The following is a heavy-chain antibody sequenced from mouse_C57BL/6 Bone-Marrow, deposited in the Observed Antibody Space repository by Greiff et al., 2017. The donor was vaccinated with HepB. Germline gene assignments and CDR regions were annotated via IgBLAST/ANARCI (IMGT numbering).Heavy chain of an antibody. CDR2: IWSGGST. D-gene: IGHD6-1*01. CDR3: ARNPQPRWCFDV. J-gene: IGHJ1*03. Sequence: QVQLQQSGPGLVQPSQSLSITCTVSGFSLTSYGVHWVRQSPGKGLEWLGVIWSGGSTDYNAAFISRLSISKDNSKSQVFFKMNSLQADDTAIYYCARNPQPRWCFDVWGTGTTVTVSS. CDR1: GFSLTSYG. V-gene: IGHV2-2*01.